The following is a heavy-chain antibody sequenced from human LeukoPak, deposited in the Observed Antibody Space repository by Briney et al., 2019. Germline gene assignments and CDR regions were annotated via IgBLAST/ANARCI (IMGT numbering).Heavy chain of an antibody. CDR1: GFTFSSYA. J-gene: IGHJ6*02. V-gene: IGHV3-23*01. CDR3: AKQGNYYSGMDV. Sequence: GGSLRLSCAASGFTFSSYAMSWVRQAPGKGLESVSAISGSGGSTYYADSVKGRFTISRDNSKNTLYLQMNSLRAEDTAVYYCAKQGNYYSGMDVWGQGTTVTVSS. CDR2: ISGSGGST.